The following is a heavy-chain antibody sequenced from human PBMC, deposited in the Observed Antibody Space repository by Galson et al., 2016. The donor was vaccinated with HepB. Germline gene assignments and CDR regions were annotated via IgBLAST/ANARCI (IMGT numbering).Heavy chain of an antibody. CDR1: GFTFSSYW. Sequence: SLRLSCAASGFTFSSYWMHWVHQAPGKGLVWVSRINSDGSRITYADSVKGRFTISRDNAKNTLYLQMNSLRAEDTAVYYCATRGGGNSLFGYWGQGTLVTVSS. D-gene: IGHD4-23*01. V-gene: IGHV3-74*01. CDR2: INSDGSRI. CDR3: ATRGGGNSLFGY. J-gene: IGHJ4*02.